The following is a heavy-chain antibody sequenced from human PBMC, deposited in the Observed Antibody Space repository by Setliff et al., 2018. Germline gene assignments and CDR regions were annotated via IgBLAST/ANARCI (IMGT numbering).Heavy chain of an antibody. J-gene: IGHJ6*03. CDR3: AREQWLDPPGYYYMDV. V-gene: IGHV4-34*01. Sequence: SETLSLTCAVYGGSFSGYYWSWIRQPPGKGLEWIGSIYHSGSTYYNPSLKSRVTMSIDTSKNQFSLKLNSVTAADMAVYYFAREQWLDPPGYYYMDVWAKGTTVTVSS. D-gene: IGHD6-19*01. CDR2: IYHSGST. CDR1: GGSFSGYY.